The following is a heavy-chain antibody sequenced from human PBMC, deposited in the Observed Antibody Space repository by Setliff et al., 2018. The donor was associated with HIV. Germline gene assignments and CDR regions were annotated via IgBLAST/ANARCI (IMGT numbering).Heavy chain of an antibody. CDR1: GYTFNTYY. CDR3: ARSAHDSETGY. J-gene: IGHJ4*02. Sequence: SVKVSCKASGYTFNTYYVHWVRQAPGQRPEWMGGTNPQSDIANYAQRFQGRVTITADHSTTTTYMELSSLRSEDTAFYYCARSAHDSETGYWGQGTLVTVSS. V-gene: IGHV1-69*10. D-gene: IGHD5-12*01. CDR2: TNPQSDIA.